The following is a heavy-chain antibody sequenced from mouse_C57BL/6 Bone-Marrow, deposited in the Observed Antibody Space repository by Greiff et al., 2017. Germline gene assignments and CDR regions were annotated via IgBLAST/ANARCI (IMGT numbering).Heavy chain of an antibody. V-gene: IGHV1-64*01. D-gene: IGHD2-4*01. CDR1: GYTFTSYW. CDR3: ARGGGLGGFAY. CDR2: IHPNSGST. Sequence: VQLQQPGAELVKPGASVKLSCKASGYTFTSYWMHWVKQRPGQGLEWIGMIHPNSGSTNYNEKFKSKATLTVDKSSSTAYMQLSSLTSGDSAVYYCARGGGLGGFAYWGQGTLVTVSA. J-gene: IGHJ3*01.